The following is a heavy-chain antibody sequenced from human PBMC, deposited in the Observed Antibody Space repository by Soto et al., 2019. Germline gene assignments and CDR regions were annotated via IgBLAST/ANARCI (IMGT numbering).Heavy chain of an antibody. Sequence: QVQLVQSGGEVKKPGASVKVSCKTSGYSFTTYGISWVRQAPGQGLEWMGWISAYNGNTNYAQKRQGRVTRPTDTSTSTAYMELRSLRSDDTAVYYCAREGPAPYYYYGMDVWGQGSTVTVSS. CDR2: ISAYNGNT. J-gene: IGHJ6*02. CDR3: AREGPAPYYYYGMDV. CDR1: GYSFTTYG. V-gene: IGHV1-18*01.